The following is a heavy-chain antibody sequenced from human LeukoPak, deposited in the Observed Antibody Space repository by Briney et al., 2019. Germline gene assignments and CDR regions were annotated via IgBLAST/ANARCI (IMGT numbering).Heavy chain of an antibody. Sequence: ASVKVSCKASGYTFTAYYMHWVRQAPGQGPEWMGWINPNSGGTDYAQKLQGRVTMTRDTSISTAYMELSSLTSDDTAVYYCARDGIYSRNFDAFDIWGQGTMVTVSS. CDR2: INPNSGGT. CDR1: GYTFTAYY. J-gene: IGHJ3*02. V-gene: IGHV1-2*02. D-gene: IGHD6-13*01. CDR3: ARDGIYSRNFDAFDI.